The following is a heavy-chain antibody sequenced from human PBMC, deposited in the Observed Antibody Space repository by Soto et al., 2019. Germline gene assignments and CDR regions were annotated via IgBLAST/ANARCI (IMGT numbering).Heavy chain of an antibody. CDR3: SRFIMVGGWFDPNYYHGMDV. D-gene: IGHD6-19*01. Sequence: QVQLVQSGAEVKKPGASVTVSCKTSGYTFSNYGINWVRQAPGQGLEWMGWISGYNGNTNYAQTVPGRVPITTDKSTGKVYKELRSLKSDDTAIYYCSRFIMVGGWFDPNYYHGMDVWGQGTTVTVSS. CDR2: ISGYNGNT. J-gene: IGHJ6*02. V-gene: IGHV1-18*01. CDR1: GYTFSNYG.